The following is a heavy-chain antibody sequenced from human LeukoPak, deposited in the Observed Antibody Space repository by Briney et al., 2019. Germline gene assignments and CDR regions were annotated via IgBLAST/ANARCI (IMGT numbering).Heavy chain of an antibody. D-gene: IGHD5-12*01. CDR2: INLDGSEK. CDR3: ARGITSGPRRYDVRNFDY. V-gene: IGHV3-7*01. Sequence: GGSLRLSCTASGFIFSTSWMTWVRQAPGKGLEWVANINLDGSEKYYVDSVKGRFTISRDNAKNSLYLQMNSLRAEDTAVDYCARGITSGPRRYDVRNFDYWGEGTPVTVSS. CDR1: GFIFSTSW. J-gene: IGHJ4*02.